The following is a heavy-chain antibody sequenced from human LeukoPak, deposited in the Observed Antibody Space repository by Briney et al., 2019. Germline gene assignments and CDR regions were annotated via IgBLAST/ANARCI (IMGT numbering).Heavy chain of an antibody. CDR1: GYTFTSYG. D-gene: IGHD6-19*01. J-gene: IGHJ4*02. Sequence: ASVKVSCKASGYTFTSYGISWVRPAPGQGLEWMGWISAYNGNTNYAQKLQGRVTMTTDTSTSTAYMELRSLRSDDTAVYYCARDSSGWYRGYFDYWGQGTLVTVSS. CDR2: ISAYNGNT. V-gene: IGHV1-18*01. CDR3: ARDSSGWYRGYFDY.